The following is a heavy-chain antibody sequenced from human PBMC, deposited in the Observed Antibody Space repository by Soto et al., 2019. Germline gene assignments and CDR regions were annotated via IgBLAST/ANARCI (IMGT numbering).Heavy chain of an antibody. CDR3: ARVYIKAALALNY. J-gene: IGHJ4*02. V-gene: IGHV3-64*01. CDR2: ISSNGGST. Sequence: GSLRLSCAASGFTFSSYAMHWVRQAPGKGLEYVSAISSNGGSTYYANSVKGRFTISRDNSKNTLYLQMGSLRAEDMAVYYCARVYIKAALALNYWGQGTLVTVSS. CDR1: GFTFSSYA. D-gene: IGHD6-6*01.